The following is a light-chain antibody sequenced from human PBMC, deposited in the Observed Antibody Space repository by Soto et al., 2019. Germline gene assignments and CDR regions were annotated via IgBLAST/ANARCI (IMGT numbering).Light chain of an antibody. CDR3: QQYDTSPPT. Sequence: EMVMTQSPASLSASPGERVTLSCRASQTIRSSLAWYQQRPGQAPGLLIYDASTRATGIPDRFSGSGSGTDFTLTISRLEPEDFAVYSCQQYDTSPPTFGQGTKVDIK. J-gene: IGKJ1*01. CDR2: DAS. V-gene: IGKV3-20*01. CDR1: QTIRSS.